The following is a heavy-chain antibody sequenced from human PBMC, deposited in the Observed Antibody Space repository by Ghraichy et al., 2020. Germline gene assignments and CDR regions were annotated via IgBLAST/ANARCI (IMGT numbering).Heavy chain of an antibody. V-gene: IGHV3-66*01. J-gene: IGHJ6*02. Sequence: GSLRLSCAASSFTVSSNYMSWVRQAPGKGLEWGSVIYSGGATYYADSVKGRFTISRDNSKNTLYLQMNSLSIDDTAVYYCARMAGSSCFLGVWGQGTTVTVSS. CDR2: IYSGGAT. CDR3: ARMAGSSCFLGV. D-gene: IGHD2-2*01. CDR1: SFTVSSNY.